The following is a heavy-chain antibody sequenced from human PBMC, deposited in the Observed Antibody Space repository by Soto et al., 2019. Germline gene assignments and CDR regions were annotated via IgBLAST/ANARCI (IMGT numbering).Heavy chain of an antibody. V-gene: IGHV3-48*01. CDR2: ISSSSSTI. CDR1: GFTFSGYA. CDR3: ARAFPAADMSLDAFDI. D-gene: IGHD2-15*01. J-gene: IGHJ3*02. Sequence: GGSLRLSCAASGFTFSGYAIIWVRQAPGKGLEWVSYISSSSSTIYYADSVEGRFTISRDNAKNSLYLQMNSLRAEDTAVYYCARAFPAADMSLDAFDIWGQGTMVTVSS.